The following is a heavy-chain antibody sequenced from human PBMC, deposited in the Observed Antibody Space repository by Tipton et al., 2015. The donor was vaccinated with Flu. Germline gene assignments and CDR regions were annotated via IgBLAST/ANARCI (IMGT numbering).Heavy chain of an antibody. CDR1: GGTFSRYA. J-gene: IGHJ3*01. D-gene: IGHD2-15*01. Sequence: QLVQSGAEVKKPGSSVKVSCKASGGTFSRYAFSWVRQAPGQGLEWMGGIIPIIGTTHYAQNFQDRVTISADESTSTAYMELSSLKSEDTALYYCVRFSGGSERAAFDVWAQGTMVTVSS. CDR2: IIPIIGTT. CDR3: VRFSGGSERAAFDV. V-gene: IGHV1-69*01.